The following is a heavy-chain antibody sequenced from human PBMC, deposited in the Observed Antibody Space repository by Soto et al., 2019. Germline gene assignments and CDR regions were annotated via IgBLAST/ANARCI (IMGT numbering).Heavy chain of an antibody. D-gene: IGHD3-22*01. V-gene: IGHV3-73*01. CDR2: IRSKANSDAT. J-gene: IGHJ4*02. CDR1: GFTFSGSA. CDR3: TRHEDYYDSSGPGDY. Sequence: PGGSLRLSCAASGFTFSGSALHWVRQAYGQGLEWVGRIRSKANSDATAYAASVKGRFIISRDDSKNTAYLQMNSLKTEDTAVYYCTRHEDYYDSSGPGDYWGQGP.